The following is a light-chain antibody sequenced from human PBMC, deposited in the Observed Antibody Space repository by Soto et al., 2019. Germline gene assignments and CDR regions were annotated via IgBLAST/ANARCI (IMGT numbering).Light chain of an antibody. J-gene: IGKJ3*01. Sequence: DIQMTQSPSSLSASLGDRVTITCQTSQAISRSFNWYQQNPGKAPKLLIYDASNLETGGPSRFTVSVCGTDYNLTILSVELEDIPTYYGHLSDDLLFHTVRPATKVDIK. CDR1: QAISRS. CDR2: DAS. V-gene: IGKV1-33*01. CDR3: HLSDDLLFHT.